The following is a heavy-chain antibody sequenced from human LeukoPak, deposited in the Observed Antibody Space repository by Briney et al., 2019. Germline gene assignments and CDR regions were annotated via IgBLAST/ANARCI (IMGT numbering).Heavy chain of an antibody. CDR2: IYYSGST. D-gene: IGHD6-19*01. CDR1: GGSISSSSYY. CDR3: ARQGIAVAGTGVYNY. V-gene: IGHV4-39*01. J-gene: IGHJ4*02. Sequence: SETLSLTCTVSGGSISSSSYYWGWIRQPPGKGLEWIGSIYYSGSTYYNPSLKSRVTISVDTSKNQFSLKLSSVTAADTAVYYCARQGIAVAGTGVYNYWGQGTLVTVSS.